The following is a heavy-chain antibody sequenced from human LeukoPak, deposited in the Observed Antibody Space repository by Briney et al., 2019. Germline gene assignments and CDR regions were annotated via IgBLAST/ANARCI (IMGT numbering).Heavy chain of an antibody. CDR1: GYTFTAYY. V-gene: IGHV1-2*02. CDR3: APTYYYGSGSQTSFGN. Sequence: ASVKVSCKTTGYTFTAYYMHWMRQAAGQGPEWMGWINPNSGDTNYAQKFQGRVTMTRDTSINTAHMELVRLKSDDTAVYYCAPTYYYGSGSQTSFGNWGQGTLVTVSS. D-gene: IGHD3-10*01. J-gene: IGHJ4*02. CDR2: INPNSGDT.